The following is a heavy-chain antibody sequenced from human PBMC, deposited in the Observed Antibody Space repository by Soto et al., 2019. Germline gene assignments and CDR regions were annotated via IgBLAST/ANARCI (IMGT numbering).Heavy chain of an antibody. CDR2: INSDGSST. J-gene: IGHJ6*02. CDR1: GFTFSSYW. D-gene: IGHD2-15*01. V-gene: IGHV3-74*01. CDR3: VIDRLDIVSRPRQYYYGMDV. Sequence: PGGSLRLSCAASGFTFSSYWMHWVRQAPGKGLVWVSRINSDGSSTSYADSVKGRFTISRDNAKNTLYLQMNSLRAEDTAVYYCVIDRLDIVSRPRQYYYGMDVWGQGTTVSV.